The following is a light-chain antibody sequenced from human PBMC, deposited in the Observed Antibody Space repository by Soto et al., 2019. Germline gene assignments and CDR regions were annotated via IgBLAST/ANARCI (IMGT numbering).Light chain of an antibody. J-gene: IGKJ1*01. CDR2: AAS. CDR3: QQSYSLPRT. V-gene: IGKV1-39*01. Sequence: DIQMTQSPSSLSASVGDRVTITCRASQSISSYLNWYQHKPGKAPKLLIYAASSLKSGVPSRFSGTTSGPDFTLTITGLPPXXFATYYCQQSYSLPRTFGQGTKVDIK. CDR1: QSISSY.